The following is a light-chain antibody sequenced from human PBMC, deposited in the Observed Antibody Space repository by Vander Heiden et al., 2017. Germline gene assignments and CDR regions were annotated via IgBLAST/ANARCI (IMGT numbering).Light chain of an antibody. J-gene: IGKJ5*01. CDR2: GAS. CDR1: QSVNNNY. Sequence: EIVLTQSPGTLSLSPGESATLSCRASQSVNNNYLAWYQQKPGQAPRLLIYGASNRAAGIPDRFSGSGSGTDFTLTISRLEPEDFAVYYCQQYGSSLITFGQGTRLETK. CDR3: QQYGSSLIT. V-gene: IGKV3-20*01.